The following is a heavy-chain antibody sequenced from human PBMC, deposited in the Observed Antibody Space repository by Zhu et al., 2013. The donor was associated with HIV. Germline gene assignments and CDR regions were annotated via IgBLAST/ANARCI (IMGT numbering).Heavy chain of an antibody. D-gene: IGHD2-8*02. CDR1: GYTFTGYY. J-gene: IGHJ3*01. CDR3: TRDLVGYDPFDV. Sequence: VQLVQSGAEVKKPGASVKVSCKASGYTFTGYYMHWVRQAPGQGLEWMGWINPNSGGTNYAQKFQGRVTMTRDTSITTVYMELSDLRSDDTAMYYCTRDLVGYDPFDVWGQGTLVTVSS. CDR2: INPNSGGT. V-gene: IGHV1-2*02.